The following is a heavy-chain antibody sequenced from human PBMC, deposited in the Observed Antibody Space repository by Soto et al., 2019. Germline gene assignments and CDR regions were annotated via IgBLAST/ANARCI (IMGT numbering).Heavy chain of an antibody. Sequence: SATLSLTCTVSGGSISSGGYYWSWIRQHPGKGLEWIGYIYYSGSTYYNPSLKSRVTISVDTSKNQFSLKLSSVTAADTAVYYCARELFIRDKYQLPSYYYGMDVWGQGTTVT. CDR1: GGSISSGGYY. D-gene: IGHD2-2*01. J-gene: IGHJ6*02. CDR2: IYYSGST. V-gene: IGHV4-31*03. CDR3: ARELFIRDKYQLPSYYYGMDV.